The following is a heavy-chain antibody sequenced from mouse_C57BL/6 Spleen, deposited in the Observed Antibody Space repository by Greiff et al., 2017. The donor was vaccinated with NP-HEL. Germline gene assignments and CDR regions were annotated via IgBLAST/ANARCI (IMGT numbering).Heavy chain of an antibody. V-gene: IGHV3-6*01. Sequence: EVQVVESGPGLVKPSQSLSLTCSVTGYSITSGYYWNWIRQFPGNKLEWMGYISYDGSNNYNPSLKNRISITRDTSKNQFFLKLNSVTTEDTATYYCARGGLRGDYWGQGTSVTVSS. CDR1: GYSITSGYY. D-gene: IGHD2-4*01. CDR2: ISYDGSN. CDR3: ARGGLRGDY. J-gene: IGHJ4*01.